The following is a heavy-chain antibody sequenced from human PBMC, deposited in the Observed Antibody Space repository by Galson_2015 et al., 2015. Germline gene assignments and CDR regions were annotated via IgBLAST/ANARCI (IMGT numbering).Heavy chain of an antibody. J-gene: IGHJ6*02. D-gene: IGHD3-10*01. CDR1: GFTVSSNY. CDR3: ASVWFGELYYYGMDV. CDR2: IYSGGST. Sequence: SLRLSCAASGFTVSSNYMSWVRQAPGKGLEWVSVIYSGGSTYYADSVKGRFTISRDNSKNTLYLQMSSLRAEDTAVYYCASVWFGELYYYGMDVWGQGTTVTVSS. V-gene: IGHV3-53*01.